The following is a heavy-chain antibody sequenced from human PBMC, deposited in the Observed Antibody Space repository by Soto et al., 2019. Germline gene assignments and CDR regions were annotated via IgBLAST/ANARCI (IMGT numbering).Heavy chain of an antibody. D-gene: IGHD6-19*01. CDR3: ARRPTLFIAVAGSDY. CDR2: IYYSGST. V-gene: IGHV4-39*01. Sequence: SETLSLTCTVSGGSISSSSYYWGWIRQPPGKGLEWIGSIYYSGSTYYNPSLKSRVTISVDTSKNQFSLKLSSVTAADTAVYYCARRPTLFIAVAGSDYWGQGTLVTVSS. CDR1: GGSISSSSYY. J-gene: IGHJ4*02.